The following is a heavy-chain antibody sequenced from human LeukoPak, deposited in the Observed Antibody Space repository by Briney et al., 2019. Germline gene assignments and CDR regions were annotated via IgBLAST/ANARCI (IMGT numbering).Heavy chain of an antibody. Sequence: PGGSLRLSCAASGFTFSSYSMNWVRQAPGKGLEWVSSISSSSSYIYYADSVKGRFTISRDNAKNSLYLQMNSLRAEDTAVYYCARSMWEYYYDSSGYFDYWGQGTLVTVSS. D-gene: IGHD3-22*01. V-gene: IGHV3-21*01. CDR3: ARSMWEYYYDSSGYFDY. CDR1: GFTFSSYS. J-gene: IGHJ4*02. CDR2: ISSSSSYI.